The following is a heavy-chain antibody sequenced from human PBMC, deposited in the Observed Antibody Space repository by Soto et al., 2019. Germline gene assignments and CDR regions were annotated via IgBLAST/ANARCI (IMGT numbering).Heavy chain of an antibody. CDR1: GFTFSSYA. CDR3: ARGDYYYDSSGRLDY. D-gene: IGHD3-22*01. V-gene: IGHV3-64*01. CDR2: ISSNGGST. J-gene: IGHJ4*02. Sequence: GGSLRLSCAASGFTFSSYAMHWVRQAPGKGLEYVSAISSNGGSTYYANSVKGRFTISRDNSKNTLYLQMGSLRAEDMAVYYCARGDYYYDSSGRLDYWGQGTLVTVSS.